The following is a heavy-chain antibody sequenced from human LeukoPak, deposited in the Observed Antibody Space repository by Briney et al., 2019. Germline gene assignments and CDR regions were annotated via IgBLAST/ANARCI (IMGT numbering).Heavy chain of an antibody. Sequence: GESLKISCKGSGYSFTSYWIGWVRQMPGKGLEWMGIIYPGDSDTRYSPSFQGQVTISADKSISTAYLQWSSLKASDTAMYYCARLGNILGYCSGGSCYPDYWGQGTLVTVSS. CDR3: ARLGNILGYCSGGSCYPDY. V-gene: IGHV5-51*01. CDR2: IYPGDSDT. J-gene: IGHJ4*02. CDR1: GYSFTSYW. D-gene: IGHD2-15*01.